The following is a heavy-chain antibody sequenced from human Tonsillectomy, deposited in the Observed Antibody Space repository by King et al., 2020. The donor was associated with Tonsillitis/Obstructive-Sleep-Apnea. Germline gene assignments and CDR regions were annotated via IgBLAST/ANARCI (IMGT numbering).Heavy chain of an antibody. D-gene: IGHD4-17*01. J-gene: IGHJ3*02. V-gene: IGHV3-66*01. CDR2: IYSGVSR. Sequence: VQLVESGGGLVQPGGSLRLSCAASGFTVSSNYMSWVRQATGQGLEWVSEIYSGVSRDYADSGKGRFTISRDNSTNTLYLQMNSLRAEDTAVYYCARGRGDYVGDAFDIWGQGTMVTVSS. CDR3: ARGRGDYVGDAFDI. CDR1: GFTVSSNY.